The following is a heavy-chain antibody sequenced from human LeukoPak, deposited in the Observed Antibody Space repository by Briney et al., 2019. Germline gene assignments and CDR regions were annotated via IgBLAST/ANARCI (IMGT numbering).Heavy chain of an antibody. Sequence: KPSETLSLTCTVSGYSISSGYYWGWIRQPPGKGLEWIGSIYHSGSTYYNPSLKSRVTISVDTSKNQFSLKLSSVTAADTAVYYCARDLNWETYWGQGTLVSVSS. CDR1: GYSISSGYY. V-gene: IGHV4-38-2*02. J-gene: IGHJ4*02. CDR2: IYHSGST. CDR3: ARDLNWETY. D-gene: IGHD7-27*01.